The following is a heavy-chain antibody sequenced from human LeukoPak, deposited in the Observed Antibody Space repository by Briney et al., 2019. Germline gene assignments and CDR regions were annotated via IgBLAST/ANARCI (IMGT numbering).Heavy chain of an antibody. D-gene: IGHD3-22*01. CDR2: INPNSGGT. Sequence: ASVKVSCKASGYTFTGYYMHWVRQAPGQGLEWMGRINPNSGGTNYAQKFQGRVTMTRDTSISTAYMELSRLRSDDTALYYCARVRYYYDSSGYYIGYWGQGTLVTVSS. V-gene: IGHV1-2*06. CDR3: ARVRYYYDSSGYYIGY. CDR1: GYTFTGYY. J-gene: IGHJ4*02.